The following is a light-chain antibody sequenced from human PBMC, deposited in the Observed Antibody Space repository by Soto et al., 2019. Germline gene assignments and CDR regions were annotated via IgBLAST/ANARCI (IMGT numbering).Light chain of an antibody. CDR3: NSYTSNSNPYV. CDR2: EAT. V-gene: IGLV2-14*01. CDR1: NSDVGGFRY. Sequence: QSALTQPASVSGSLGQSITISCTGTNSDVGGFRYVSWFQQHPGKAPKLIIYEATYRPSGVSDRFSGSKSGNTASLTISGLQAEDEADYYCNSYTSNSNPYVFGTGTKLTVL. J-gene: IGLJ1*01.